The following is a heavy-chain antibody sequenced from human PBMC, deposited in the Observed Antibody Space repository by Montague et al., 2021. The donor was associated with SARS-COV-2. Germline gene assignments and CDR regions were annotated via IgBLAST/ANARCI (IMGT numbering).Heavy chain of an antibody. CDR1: GDSISSSHW. CDR2: IFHSENT. Sequence: SETLSLTCAVSGDSISSSHWWTWVRQSPGKGLEWIGEIFHSENTNYNPSLKSRVIISLDMSKNQSSLTLTSVTAADTAVYYCARDRGAKTYDLLTGYYINYYYGVDVRGPGTPVTVSS. V-gene: IGHV4-4*02. CDR3: ARDRGAKTYDLLTGYYINYYYGVDV. D-gene: IGHD3-9*01. J-gene: IGHJ6*02.